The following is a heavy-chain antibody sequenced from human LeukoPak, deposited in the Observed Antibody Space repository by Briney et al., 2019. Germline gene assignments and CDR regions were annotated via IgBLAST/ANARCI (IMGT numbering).Heavy chain of an antibody. CDR2: INHGGST. CDR3: ARGYQLLYYGMDV. J-gene: IGHJ6*02. Sequence: PSETLSLTCTVSGGSISSYYWSWIRQPPGKGLEWIGEINHGGSTNYNPSLKSRVTISVDTSKNQFSLKLSSVTAADTAVYYCARGYQLLYYGMDVWGQGTTVTVSS. D-gene: IGHD2-2*01. CDR1: GGSISSYY. V-gene: IGHV4-34*01.